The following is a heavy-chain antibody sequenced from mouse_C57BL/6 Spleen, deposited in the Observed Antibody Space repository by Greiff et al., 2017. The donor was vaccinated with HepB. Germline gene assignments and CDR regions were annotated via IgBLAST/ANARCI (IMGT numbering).Heavy chain of an antibody. V-gene: IGHV5-4*01. CDR2: ISDGGSYT. Sequence: EVQRVESGGGLVKPGGSLKLSCAASGFTFSSYAMSWVRQTPEKRLEWVATISDGGSYTYYPDNVKGRFTISRDNAKNNLYLQMSHLKSEDTAMYYFARDDYYGSSPYWYFDVWGTGTTVTVSS. J-gene: IGHJ1*03. D-gene: IGHD1-1*01. CDR1: GFTFSSYA. CDR3: ARDDYYGSSPYWYFDV.